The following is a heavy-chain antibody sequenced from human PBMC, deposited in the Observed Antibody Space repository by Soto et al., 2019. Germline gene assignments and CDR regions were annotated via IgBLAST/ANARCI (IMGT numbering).Heavy chain of an antibody. J-gene: IGHJ4*02. V-gene: IGHV3-30-3*01. CDR2: ISYDGSNK. CDR1: GFTFSSYA. CDR3: ARDPPLHAGIAAAGMPCY. D-gene: IGHD6-13*01. Sequence: PGGSLRLSCAASGFTFSSYAVHWVRQAPGKGLEWVAVISYDGSNKYYADSVKGRFTISRDNSKNTLYLQMNSLRAEDTAVYYCARDPPLHAGIAAAGMPCYWGQGTLVTVSS.